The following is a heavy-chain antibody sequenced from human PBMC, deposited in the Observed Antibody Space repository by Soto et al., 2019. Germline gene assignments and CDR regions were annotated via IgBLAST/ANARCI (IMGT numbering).Heavy chain of an antibody. V-gene: IGHV4-30-2*05. J-gene: IGHJ5*02. Sequence: PSETLSLTCAVSGGSISSGGYSWSWIRQQPGKGLEWIGYMYHSGGTYYNPSLKSRVTISVDTSKNQFSLELSSVTAADTAVYYCASIYDSSGYYYGNNWFDPWGQGTLVTVSS. CDR2: MYHSGGT. D-gene: IGHD3-22*01. CDR1: GGSISSGGYS. CDR3: ASIYDSSGYYYGNNWFDP.